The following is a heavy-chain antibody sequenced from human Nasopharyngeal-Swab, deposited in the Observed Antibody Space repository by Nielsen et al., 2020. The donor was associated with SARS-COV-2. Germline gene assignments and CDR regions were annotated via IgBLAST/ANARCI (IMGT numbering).Heavy chain of an antibody. CDR1: GFTFSSYE. V-gene: IGHV3-48*03. Sequence: GESLKISCAASGFTFSSYEMNWVRQAPGTGLEWVSYISSSGSTIYYADSVKGRFTISRDHAKKSLYLQLNSLRAEDTAVYYCARSPGSITMVRGVIMTGWFDPWGQGTLVTVSS. D-gene: IGHD3-10*01. J-gene: IGHJ5*02. CDR2: ISSSGSTI. CDR3: ARSPGSITMVRGVIMTGWFDP.